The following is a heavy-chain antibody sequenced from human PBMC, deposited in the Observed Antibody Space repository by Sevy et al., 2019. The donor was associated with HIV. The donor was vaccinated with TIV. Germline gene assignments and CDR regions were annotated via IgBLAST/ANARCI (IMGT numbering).Heavy chain of an antibody. CDR2: ISFDGSKK. CDR3: AKLDYDILTGNPDY. J-gene: IGHJ4*02. V-gene: IGHV3-30*18. CDR1: GFTFSRYG. D-gene: IGHD3-9*01. Sequence: GGSLRLSCAASGFTFSRYGMHWVRQAPGKGLEWVAVISFDGSKKYYGDSVKGRFTTSRDNSKNTLYLAMSSLSPEDTAVYYCAKLDYDILTGNPDYWGQGTLVTVSS.